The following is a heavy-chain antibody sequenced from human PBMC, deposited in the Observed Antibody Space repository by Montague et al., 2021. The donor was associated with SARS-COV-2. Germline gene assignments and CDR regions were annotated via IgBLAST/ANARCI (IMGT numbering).Heavy chain of an antibody. CDR1: GFTFSSYW. D-gene: IGHD3-3*01. CDR2: IKQDGSEK. J-gene: IGHJ6*03. Sequence: SLRLSCAASGFTFSSYWMSWVRQAPGKGLEWVANIKQDGSEKYCVDSVKGRFTISRDNAKNSLYLQMNSLRAEDTAVYYCARVVLDFWSGFDMDVWGKGTTVTVSS. V-gene: IGHV3-7*01. CDR3: ARVVLDFWSGFDMDV.